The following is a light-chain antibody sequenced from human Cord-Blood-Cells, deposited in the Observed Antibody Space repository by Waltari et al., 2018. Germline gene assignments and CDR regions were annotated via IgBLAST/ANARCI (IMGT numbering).Light chain of an antibody. J-gene: IGLJ2*01. CDR3: SSYAGSNNVV. Sequence: QSALTQPPSASGPPGPSVTIPCTGTRSDVGGYNYVYWYHQHPGKAPNLMIYEVSKRPSGVPERFSGSKSGNTASLTVSGLQAEDEADYYCSSYAGSNNVVFGGGTKLTVL. CDR2: EVS. CDR1: RSDVGGYNY. V-gene: IGLV2-8*01.